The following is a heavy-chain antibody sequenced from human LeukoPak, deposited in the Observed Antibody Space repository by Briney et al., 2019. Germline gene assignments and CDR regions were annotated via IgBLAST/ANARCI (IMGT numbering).Heavy chain of an antibody. CDR2: ISSSSSTI. D-gene: IGHD7-27*01. Sequence: TGGSPRLSCAASGFTFSSYSMNWVRQAPGKGLEWVTYISSSSSTIYYADSVKGRFTISRDNAKNSLYLEMNSLRAEDTAVYYCARKTGGSLDIWGQGTMVTVSS. J-gene: IGHJ3*02. CDR1: GFTFSSYS. CDR3: ARKTGGSLDI. V-gene: IGHV3-48*01.